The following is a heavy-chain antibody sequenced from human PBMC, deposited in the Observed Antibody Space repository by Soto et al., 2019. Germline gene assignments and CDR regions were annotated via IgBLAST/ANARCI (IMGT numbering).Heavy chain of an antibody. V-gene: IGHV3-33*01. D-gene: IGHD6-19*01. CDR3: ARDERPSSIAVAGTAF. J-gene: IGHJ4*02. CDR2: IWYDGSNK. Sequence: QVQLVESGGGVVQPGRSLRLSCAASGFTFSSYGMHWVRQAPGKGLEWVAVIWYDGSNKYYADSVKGRFTISRDNSKNTLYLQMNSMRAEDTAVFYCARDERPSSIAVAGTAFWGQGTLVTVSS. CDR1: GFTFSSYG.